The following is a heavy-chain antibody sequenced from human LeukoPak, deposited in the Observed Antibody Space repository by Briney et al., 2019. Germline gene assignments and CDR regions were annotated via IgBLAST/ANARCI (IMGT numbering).Heavy chain of an antibody. J-gene: IGHJ3*02. D-gene: IGHD5-24*01. CDR1: GFIFSSFW. CDR3: AKDRSRDGYNLDAFDI. CDR2: IKPDGSLQ. Sequence: GGSLRLSCTASGFIFSSFWMAWVRQAPGRGLEWVANIKPDGSLQFYGDSVKGRFTISRGNSKNTLYLQMNSLRAEDTAVYYCAKDRSRDGYNLDAFDIWGQGTMVTVSS. V-gene: IGHV3-7*01.